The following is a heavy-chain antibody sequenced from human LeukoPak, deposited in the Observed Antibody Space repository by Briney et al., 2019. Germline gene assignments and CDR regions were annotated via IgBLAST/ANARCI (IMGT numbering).Heavy chain of an antibody. V-gene: IGHV1-69*05. Sequence: SVKVSCKASGGAFSSYAISWVRQAPGQGLEWMGGIIPIFGTANYAQKFQGRVTITTDESTSTAYMELSSPRSEDTAVYYCARSGYSSGWYYFDYWGQGTLVTVSS. D-gene: IGHD6-19*01. CDR1: GGAFSSYA. CDR2: IIPIFGTA. CDR3: ARSGYSSGWYYFDY. J-gene: IGHJ4*02.